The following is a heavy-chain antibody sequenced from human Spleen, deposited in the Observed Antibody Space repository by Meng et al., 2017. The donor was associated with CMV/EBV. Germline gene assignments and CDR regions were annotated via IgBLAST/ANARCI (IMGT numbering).Heavy chain of an antibody. CDR1: GYKFLNYA. V-gene: IGHV1-18*01. Sequence: ASVKVSCKTSGYKFLNYAITWVRQAPGQGLEWMGWISPYNGKTEYAQSLQGRVTMTTDTSTSTAYMDLRSLRSDDTAVYYCARAGYCSESSCPRDFDNWGQGTLVTVSS. D-gene: IGHD2-15*01. CDR3: ARAGYCSESSCPRDFDN. J-gene: IGHJ4*02. CDR2: ISPYNGKT.